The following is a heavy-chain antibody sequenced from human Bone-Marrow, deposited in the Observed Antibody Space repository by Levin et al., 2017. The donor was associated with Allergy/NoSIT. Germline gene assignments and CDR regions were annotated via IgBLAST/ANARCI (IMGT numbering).Heavy chain of an antibody. CDR3: ASNNWNRDFDY. V-gene: IGHV1-18*01. Sequence: GESLKISCKASGYTFTSYGISWVRQAPGQGLEWMGWISAYNGNTNYAQKLQGRVTMTTDTSTSTAYMELRSLRSDDTAVYYCASNNWNRDFDYWGQGTLVTVSS. CDR2: ISAYNGNT. D-gene: IGHD1/OR15-1a*01. CDR1: GYTFTSYG. J-gene: IGHJ4*02.